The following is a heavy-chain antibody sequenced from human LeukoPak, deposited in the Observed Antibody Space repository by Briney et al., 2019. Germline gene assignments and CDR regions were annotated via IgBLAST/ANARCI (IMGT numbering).Heavy chain of an antibody. J-gene: IGHJ4*02. CDR1: GYTFTGYY. V-gene: IGHV1-2*02. D-gene: IGHD2-2*02. CDR3: AKCRSSTSCYTFDY. Sequence: ASVKVFCKASGYTFTGYYMHWVRQAPGQGLEWMGWINPNSGGTNYAQKFQGRVTMTRDTSISTAYMELSRLRSDDTAVYYCAKCRSSTSCYTFDYWGQGTLVTVSS. CDR2: INPNSGGT.